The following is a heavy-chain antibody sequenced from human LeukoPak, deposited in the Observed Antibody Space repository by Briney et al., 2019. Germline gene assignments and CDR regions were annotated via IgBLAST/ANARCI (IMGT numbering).Heavy chain of an antibody. CDR2: IYYSGST. D-gene: IGHD4-23*01. V-gene: IGHV4-59*12. J-gene: IGHJ4*02. CDR3: ARDSGIYGGFDY. Sequence: SETLSLTCTVSGGSISSYYWSWIRQPPGKGLEWIGYIYYSGSTYYNPSLKSRVTISVDTSKNQFSLKLSSVTAADTAVYYCARDSGIYGGFDYWGQGTLVTVSS. CDR1: GGSISSYY.